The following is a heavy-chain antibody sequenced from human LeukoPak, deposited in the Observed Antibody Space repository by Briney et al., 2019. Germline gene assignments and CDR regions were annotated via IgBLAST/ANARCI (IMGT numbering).Heavy chain of an antibody. J-gene: IGHJ5*02. CDR1: GFTFSSFA. CDR2: ISGSGGGT. CDR3: ARDQFDP. V-gene: IGHV3-23*01. Sequence: GGSLRLSCAASGFTFSSFAMSWVRQTPGKGLEWVSAISGSGGGTYSADSVKGRFTISRDNSKNTLYLQMNSLRAEDTAVYYCARDQFDPWGQGTLVTVSS.